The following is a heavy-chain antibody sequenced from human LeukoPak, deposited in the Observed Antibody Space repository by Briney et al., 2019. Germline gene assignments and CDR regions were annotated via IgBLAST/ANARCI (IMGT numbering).Heavy chain of an antibody. Sequence: GGSLRLSCAASGFTFSTYAMSWVRQIPGKGLEWVSAISGSDDGTYYADSVKGRFTISRDNSKNTLYLQMNSLRAEDTAVYYCARDRDGGDYWGQGTLVTVSS. CDR2: ISGSDDGT. CDR3: ARDRDGGDY. J-gene: IGHJ4*02. V-gene: IGHV3-23*01. CDR1: GFTFSTYA. D-gene: IGHD5-24*01.